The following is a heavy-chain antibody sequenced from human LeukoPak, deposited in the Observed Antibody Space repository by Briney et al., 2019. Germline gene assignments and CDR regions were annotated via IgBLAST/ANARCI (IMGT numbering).Heavy chain of an antibody. J-gene: IGHJ3*02. CDR1: GFTFGDYA. D-gene: IGHD3-22*01. CDR2: IRSKAYGGTT. CDR3: TREYYDSSGYYHPESAFDI. Sequence: GGSLRLSCTASGFTFGDYAMSWFRQAPGKGLEWVGFIRSKAYGGTTEYAASVKGRFTISRDDSKSIAYLQMNSLKTDDTAVYYCTREYYDSSGYYHPESAFDIWGQGTMVTVSS. V-gene: IGHV3-49*03.